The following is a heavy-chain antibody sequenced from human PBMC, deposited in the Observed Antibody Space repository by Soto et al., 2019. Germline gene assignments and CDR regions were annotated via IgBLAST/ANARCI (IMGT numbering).Heavy chain of an antibody. CDR3: ARDARPHSGSVWFDP. J-gene: IGHJ5*02. D-gene: IGHD6-6*01. Sequence: ETLSLTCTVSGGYISSYYRSWIRQPPGKGLQWIGYIYDSGSTNYNPSLKSRVTISVDTPKNQFSLKLTSVTAADTAVYYCARDARPHSGSVWFDPWGQGTLVTVSS. CDR2: IYDSGST. V-gene: IGHV4-59*01. CDR1: GGYISSYY.